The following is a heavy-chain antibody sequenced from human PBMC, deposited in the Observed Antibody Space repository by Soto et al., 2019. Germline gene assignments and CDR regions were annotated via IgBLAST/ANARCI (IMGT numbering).Heavy chain of an antibody. CDR2: LPDDGTNK. J-gene: IGHJ4*02. Sequence: QVQLVESGGGVVQPGRSLRLSCAASGFTFSSYAMHWVRQAPGKGLEWVAVLPDDGTNKDYADSVKGRFTISRDKSKSTLDLQMDSLRPEDTAVYYCARDGSYYDVLTEHYFDVWGQGTLVSVSA. D-gene: IGHD3-9*01. V-gene: IGHV3-30*04. CDR1: GFTFSSYA. CDR3: ARDGSYYDVLTEHYFDV.